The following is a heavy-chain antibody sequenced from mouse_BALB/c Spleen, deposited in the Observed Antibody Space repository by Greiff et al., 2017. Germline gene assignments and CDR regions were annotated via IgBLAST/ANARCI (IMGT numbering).Heavy chain of an antibody. V-gene: IGHV2-5*01. CDR3: AKGSSYGFDAAY. J-gene: IGHJ3*01. D-gene: IGHD2-2*01. Sequence: VMLVESGPGLVQPSQSLSITCTVSGFSLTSYGVHWVRQSPGKGLEWLGVIWRGGSTDYNAAFMSRLSITKDNSKSQVFFKMNSLQADDTAIYYCAKGSSYGFDAAYWGQGTLVTVSA. CDR1: GFSLTSYG. CDR2: IWRGGST.